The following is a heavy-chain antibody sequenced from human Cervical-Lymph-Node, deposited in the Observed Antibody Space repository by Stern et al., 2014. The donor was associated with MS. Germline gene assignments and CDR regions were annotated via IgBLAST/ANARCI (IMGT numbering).Heavy chain of an antibody. CDR2: ISWNSGSI. Sequence: EVQLLESGGGLVQPGRSLRLSCAASGFTFDDYAMHWVRQAPGKGLGCVSGISWNSGSIGYADSVKGRFTISRDNAKNSLYLQMNSLRAEDTALYYCAKYGHALDYWGQGTLVTVSS. D-gene: IGHD4-17*01. J-gene: IGHJ4*02. V-gene: IGHV3-9*01. CDR1: GFTFDDYA. CDR3: AKYGHALDY.